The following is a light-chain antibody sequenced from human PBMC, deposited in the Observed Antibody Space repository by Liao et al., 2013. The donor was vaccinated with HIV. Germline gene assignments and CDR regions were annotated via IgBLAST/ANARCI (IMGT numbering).Light chain of an antibody. V-gene: IGLV3-21*01. Sequence: SYVLTQPPSVSVAPGKTARITCEGNNIGSKSVHWYQQKPGQAPVLLIYYDSDRPSGIPERVSGSISGNTATLTISRVEAGDEADYYCQVWDSGSAQEVFGPGTKVTVL. CDR3: QVWDSGSAQEV. CDR1: NIGSKS. CDR2: YDS. J-gene: IGLJ1*01.